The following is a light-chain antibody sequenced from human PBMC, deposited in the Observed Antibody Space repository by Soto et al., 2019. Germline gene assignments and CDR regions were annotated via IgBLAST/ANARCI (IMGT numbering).Light chain of an antibody. CDR2: DVS. CDR1: SSDVGGYNY. J-gene: IGLJ1*01. Sequence: QSALTQPASVSGSPGQSITISCTGTSSDVGGYNYVSWYQQHPGKAPKLMIYDVSNQPSGVSNRFSGSKSGNTASLTISGLQAEDEADYYCSSYTSSSTLGGVFGTGTKVTVL. V-gene: IGLV2-14*01. CDR3: SSYTSSSTLGGV.